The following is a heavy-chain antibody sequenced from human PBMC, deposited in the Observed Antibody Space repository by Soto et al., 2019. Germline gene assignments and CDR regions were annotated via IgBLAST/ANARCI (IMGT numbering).Heavy chain of an antibody. J-gene: IGHJ6*02. CDR1: GFTFSSYG. CDR3: AKDLLHHSYYYYGMDV. Sequence: TGWSLRLSCAASGFTFSSYGMHWVRQAPGKGLEWVAVISYDGSNKYYADSVKGRFTISRDNSKNTLYLQMNSLRAEDTAVYYCAKDLLHHSYYYYGMDVWGQGTTVTVSS. D-gene: IGHD2-15*01. V-gene: IGHV3-30*18. CDR2: ISYDGSNK.